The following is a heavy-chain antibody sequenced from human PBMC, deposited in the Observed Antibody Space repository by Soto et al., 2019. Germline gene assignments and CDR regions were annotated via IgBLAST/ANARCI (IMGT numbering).Heavy chain of an antibody. CDR3: ARAWAGYCSGGIFSPKYFQH. J-gene: IGHJ1*01. Sequence: GXSEQVSFKDSRYTFTSYNMHWVRQAPGQRLEWMGLIKACNGNTKYSQKFQGRVTITRDTSASTAYMELSSLRSEDTAVYYCARAWAGYCSGGIFSPKYFQHWGQGTLVTVSS. CDR2: IKACNGNT. CDR1: RYTFTSYN. V-gene: IGHV1-3*01. D-gene: IGHD2-15*01.